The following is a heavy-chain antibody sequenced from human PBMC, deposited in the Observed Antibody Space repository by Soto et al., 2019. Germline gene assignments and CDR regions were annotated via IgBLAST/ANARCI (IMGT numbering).Heavy chain of an antibody. CDR1: VFPFSSYG. Sequence: GGSLRLSCAASVFPFSSYGMHWVRQAPGKGLEWVAVISYDGSNKYYADSVKGRFTISRDNSKNTLYLQMNSLRAEDTAVYYCAKDILVAVYYYYGMDVWGQGTTVTVSS. CDR3: AKDILVAVYYYYGMDV. V-gene: IGHV3-30*18. D-gene: IGHD2-15*01. CDR2: ISYDGSNK. J-gene: IGHJ6*02.